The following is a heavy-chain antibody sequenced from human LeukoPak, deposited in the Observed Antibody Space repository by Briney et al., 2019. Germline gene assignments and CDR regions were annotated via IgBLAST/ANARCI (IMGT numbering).Heavy chain of an antibody. CDR1: GYTFTSYG. Sequence: ASVKVSCKASGYTFTSYGISWVRQAPGQGLEWMGWISAYNGNTNYAQKLQGRVTMTTDTSTSTAYMELRSLRSDDTAVYYCARVAGLKGRWGYYGDNPGGDWLGPWGQGTLVTVSS. D-gene: IGHD4-17*01. CDR2: ISAYNGNT. CDR3: ARVAGLKGRWGYYGDNPGGDWLGP. V-gene: IGHV1-18*01. J-gene: IGHJ5*02.